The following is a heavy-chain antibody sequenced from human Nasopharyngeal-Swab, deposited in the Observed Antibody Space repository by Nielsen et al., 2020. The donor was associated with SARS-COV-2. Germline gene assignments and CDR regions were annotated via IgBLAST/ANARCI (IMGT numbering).Heavy chain of an antibody. CDR3: ARGRVLLWFGEFPYYFDY. D-gene: IGHD3-10*01. Sequence: SETLSLTCAVYGGSFSGYYWSWIRQPPGKGLEWIGEINHSGSTNYNPSLKSRVTISVDTPKNQFSLKLSSVTAADTAVYYCARGRVLLWFGEFPYYFDYWGQGTLVTVSS. CDR1: GGSFSGYY. J-gene: IGHJ4*02. V-gene: IGHV4-34*01. CDR2: INHSGST.